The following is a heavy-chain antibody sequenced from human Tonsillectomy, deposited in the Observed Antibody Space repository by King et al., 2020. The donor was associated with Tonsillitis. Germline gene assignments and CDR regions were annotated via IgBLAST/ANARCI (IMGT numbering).Heavy chain of an antibody. CDR2: ISYDGSNK. CDR1: GFTFSSYA. Sequence: VQLVESGGGVVQPGRSLRLSCAASGFTFSSYAMHWVRQAPGKGLEGVAVISYDGSNKYYAGSVKGRFTISRDNSKNTLYLQMNSLRAEDTAVYYCAREGITGTTGGIYYYYGMDVWGQGTTVTVSS. J-gene: IGHJ6*02. V-gene: IGHV3-30*16. CDR3: AREGITGTTGGIYYYYGMDV. D-gene: IGHD1-7*01.